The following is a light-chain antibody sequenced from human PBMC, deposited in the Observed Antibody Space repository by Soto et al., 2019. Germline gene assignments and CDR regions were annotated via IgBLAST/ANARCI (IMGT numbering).Light chain of an antibody. V-gene: IGKV3-15*01. CDR3: QQRSNWPIT. Sequence: EIVMTQSPAILSVSPGDRATLSCRAGQSVSNNLAWYQQKPGQTPRLVIYGASNRATGVPARFSGSGSGTDFTLTISSLQSEDFAVYYCQQRSNWPITFGQGTRLEI. J-gene: IGKJ5*01. CDR2: GAS. CDR1: QSVSNN.